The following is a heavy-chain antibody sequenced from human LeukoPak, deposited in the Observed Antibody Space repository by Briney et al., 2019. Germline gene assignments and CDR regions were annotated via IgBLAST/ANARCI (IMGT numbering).Heavy chain of an antibody. D-gene: IGHD2/OR15-2a*01. CDR1: GFSFSTYD. CDR3: ARGGYFSFDH. V-gene: IGHV3-23*01. CDR2: ITANTRGRIT. Sequence: GGSLRLSCVTSGFSFSTYDMSWVRQAPGKGLEWVSGITANTRGRITYYADSVKGRFTISRDSSKDTLYLQMNSLRAEDTAVYFCARGGYFSFDHWGQGTLVTVSS. J-gene: IGHJ4*02.